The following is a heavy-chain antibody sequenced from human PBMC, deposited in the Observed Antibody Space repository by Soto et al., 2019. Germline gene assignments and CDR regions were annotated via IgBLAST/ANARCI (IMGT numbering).Heavy chain of an antibody. CDR1: GGSFSGYY. Sequence: PSETLSLTCAVYGGSFSGYYWSWIRQPPGKGLEWIGEINHSGSTNYNPSLKSRVTISVDTSKNQFSLKLSSVTAADTAVYYCARVVVITNHGDYWGQGTLVTVSS. D-gene: IGHD3-22*01. J-gene: IGHJ4*02. CDR3: ARVVVITNHGDY. CDR2: INHSGST. V-gene: IGHV4-34*01.